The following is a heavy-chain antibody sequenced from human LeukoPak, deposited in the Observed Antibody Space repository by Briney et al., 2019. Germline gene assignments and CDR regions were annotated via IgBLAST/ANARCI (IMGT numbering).Heavy chain of an antibody. CDR3: ARGRGAVAGSSFDP. D-gene: IGHD6-19*01. CDR1: GYTFTSYD. Sequence: ASVKVSCKASGYTFTSYDINWVRQATGQGLEWMGWMNPNSGNTGYAQKFQGRVTMTRNTSMSTAYMELSSLRSEDTAVYYCARGRGAVAGSSFDPWGQGTLVTVSS. V-gene: IGHV1-8*01. J-gene: IGHJ5*02. CDR2: MNPNSGNT.